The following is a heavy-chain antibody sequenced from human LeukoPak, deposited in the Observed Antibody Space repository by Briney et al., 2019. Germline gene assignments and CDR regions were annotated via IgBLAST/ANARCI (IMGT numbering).Heavy chain of an antibody. CDR1: GFTFSSYW. D-gene: IGHD2-15*01. J-gene: IGHJ2*01. Sequence: PGGSLRLSCAASGFTFSSYWMSWVRQAPGKGLEWVANIKQDGSEKYYVDSVKGRFTISRDNAKNSLYLQMNSLRAEDTAVYYCARVGIVVVNVRDWYFDLWGRGTLVTVSS. V-gene: IGHV3-7*01. CDR2: IKQDGSEK. CDR3: ARVGIVVVNVRDWYFDL.